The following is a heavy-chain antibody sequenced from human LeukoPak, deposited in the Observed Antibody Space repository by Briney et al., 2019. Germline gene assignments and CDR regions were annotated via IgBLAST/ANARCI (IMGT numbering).Heavy chain of an antibody. Sequence: PSETLSLTCTVSGGSISSGDYYWSWIRQPPGKGLEWIGYIYYSGSTYYNPSLKSRVTISVDTSKNQFSLKLSSVTAADTAVYYCARGSNYGEGFDYWGQGTLVTVSS. J-gene: IGHJ4*02. D-gene: IGHD4-17*01. CDR3: ARGSNYGEGFDY. V-gene: IGHV4-30-4*01. CDR2: IYYSGST. CDR1: GGSISSGDYY.